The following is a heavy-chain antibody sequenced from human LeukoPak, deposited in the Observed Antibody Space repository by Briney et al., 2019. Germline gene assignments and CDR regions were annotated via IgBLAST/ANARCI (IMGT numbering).Heavy chain of an antibody. CDR1: GFTFDDYA. V-gene: IGHV3-9*03. J-gene: IGHJ3*02. D-gene: IGHD1-26*01. CDR2: ISWNSGSI. CDR3: AKSGVGATIKAFDI. Sequence: PGRSLRLSCAASGFTFDDYAMHSVRQAPGKGLEWVSGISWNSGSIGYADSVKGRFTISRDNAKNSLYLQMNSLRAEDMALYYCAKSGVGATIKAFDIWGQGTMVTVSS.